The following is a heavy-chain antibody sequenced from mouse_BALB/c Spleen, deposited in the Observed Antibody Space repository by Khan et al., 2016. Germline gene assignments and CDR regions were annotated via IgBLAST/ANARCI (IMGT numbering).Heavy chain of an antibody. J-gene: IGHJ2*01. CDR3: ARNFPFDY. CDR2: IYPGDGDT. CDR1: GYTFTSYW. Sequence: QVQLKESGAELARPGASVKLSCKASGYTFTSYWMQWIKQRPGQGLEWIGAIYPGDGDTRYTQQFKGKATLTADKSSSTAYMQLSSLASEDSAVYYCARNFPFDYWGQGTTLTVS. V-gene: IGHV1-87*01.